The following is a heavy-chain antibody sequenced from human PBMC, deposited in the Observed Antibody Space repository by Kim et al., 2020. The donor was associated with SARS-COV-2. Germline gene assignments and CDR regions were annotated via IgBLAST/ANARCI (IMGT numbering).Heavy chain of an antibody. D-gene: IGHD1-20*01. Sequence: SETLSLTCTVSGGSISSGSYYWSWIRQPAGKGLEWIGRIYTSGSTNYNPSLKSRVTISVDTSKNQFSLKLSSVTAADTAVYYCARNRYYYFDYWGQGTLVTVSS. V-gene: IGHV4-61*02. CDR2: IYTSGST. CDR3: ARNRYYYFDY. CDR1: GGSISSGSYY. J-gene: IGHJ4*02.